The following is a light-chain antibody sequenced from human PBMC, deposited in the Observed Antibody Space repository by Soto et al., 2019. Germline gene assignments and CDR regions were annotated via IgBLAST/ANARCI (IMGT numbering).Light chain of an antibody. CDR1: DNIVHW. Sequence: DIQMTQSPSTLSASVGDRVAITCRASDNIVHWVAWYQQKPGKAPKLLIYKAANLADEVPSRFAGSGSGTDFTLTITRLQPDDFATYYCQQRSNWQGATFGGGTKVDIK. J-gene: IGKJ4*01. V-gene: IGKV1-5*03. CDR3: QQRSNWQGAT. CDR2: KAA.